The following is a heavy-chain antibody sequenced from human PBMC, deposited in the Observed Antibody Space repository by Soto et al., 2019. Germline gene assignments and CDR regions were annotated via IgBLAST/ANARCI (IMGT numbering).Heavy chain of an antibody. V-gene: IGHV2-70*01. D-gene: IGHD3-22*01. Sequence: SGPTLVNPTQTLTLTCTFSGFSLSTSGMCVSWIRQPPGKALEWLALIDWDDDKYYSTSLKTRLTISKDTSKNQVVLTMTNMDTVDTATYYCARIIRYYYDTSGWNDAFDIWGQGTMVTVSS. CDR3: ARIIRYYYDTSGWNDAFDI. CDR2: IDWDDDK. J-gene: IGHJ3*02. CDR1: GFSLSTSGMC.